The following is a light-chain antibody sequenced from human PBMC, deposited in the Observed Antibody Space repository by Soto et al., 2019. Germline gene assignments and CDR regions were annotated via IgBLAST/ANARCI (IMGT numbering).Light chain of an antibody. CDR3: RSYTSSSTL. CDR2: EVS. Sequence: QSALTQPASVSGSPGQSITISCTGTSSDVGGYNYVSWYQQRPGKAPKLMIYEVSNRPSGVSNRFSGSKSGNTASLTISGLQAEDEADYYCRSYTSSSTLFGTGTKLTVL. V-gene: IGLV2-14*01. J-gene: IGLJ1*01. CDR1: SSDVGGYNY.